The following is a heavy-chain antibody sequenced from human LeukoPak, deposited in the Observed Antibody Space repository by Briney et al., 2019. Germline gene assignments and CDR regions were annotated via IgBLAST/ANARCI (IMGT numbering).Heavy chain of an antibody. V-gene: IGHV3-30*18. CDR3: AKLWGDYVNY. D-gene: IGHD2-21*01. CDR2: ISYDGSNK. CDR1: GFTFSSYG. Sequence: GGSLRLSGAASGFTFSSYGMHWVRQAPGKGLEWVAVISYDGSNKYYADSVKGRFTISRDNSKNTLYLQMNSLRAEDTAVYYCAKLWGDYVNYWGQGTLVTVSS. J-gene: IGHJ4*02.